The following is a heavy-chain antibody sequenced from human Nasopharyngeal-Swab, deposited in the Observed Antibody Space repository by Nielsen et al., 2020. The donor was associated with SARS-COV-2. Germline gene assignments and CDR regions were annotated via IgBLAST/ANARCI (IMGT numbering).Heavy chain of an antibody. V-gene: IGHV1-2*06. CDR3: ARDHGGLAVAWSYGMDV. Sequence: WVRQAPGQGLEWMGRINPNSGGTNYAQKFQGRVTMTRDTSISTAYMELSRLRSDDTAVYYCARDHGGLAVAWSYGMDVWGQGTTVTVSS. J-gene: IGHJ6*02. D-gene: IGHD6-19*01. CDR2: INPNSGGT.